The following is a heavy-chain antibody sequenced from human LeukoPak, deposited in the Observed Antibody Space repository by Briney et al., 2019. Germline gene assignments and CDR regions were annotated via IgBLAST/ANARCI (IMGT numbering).Heavy chain of an antibody. J-gene: IGHJ4*02. CDR1: GYTFTGYY. D-gene: IGHD3-10*01. Sequence: ASVKVSCKASGYTFTGYYMHWVRQAPGQGLEWMGRINPNSGGTNYAQKFQGRVTMTRDTSISTAYTELSRLRSDDTAVYYCARGDTTSGSGFDYWGQGTLVTVSS. V-gene: IGHV1-2*06. CDR2: INPNSGGT. CDR3: ARGDTTSGSGFDY.